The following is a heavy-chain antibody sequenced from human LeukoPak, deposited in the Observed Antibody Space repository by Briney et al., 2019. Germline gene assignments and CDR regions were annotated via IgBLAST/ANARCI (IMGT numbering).Heavy chain of an antibody. D-gene: IGHD6-13*01. CDR1: GYTFTSYG. CDR2: ISAYNGNT. V-gene: IGHV1-18*01. CDR3: AREAAAGYYFDY. Sequence: ASVKVSCKASGYTFTSYGISWVRQAPGQGLEWMGWISAYNGNTNYAQKLQGKVTMTTHPSTTTAYMELRSLRSDDTAVYYCAREAAAGYYFDYWGQGTLVTVSS. J-gene: IGHJ4*02.